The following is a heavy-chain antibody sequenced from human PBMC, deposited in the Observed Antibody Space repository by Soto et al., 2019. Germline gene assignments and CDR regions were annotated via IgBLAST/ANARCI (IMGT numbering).Heavy chain of an antibody. V-gene: IGHV3-23*01. CDR3: AKGDCSGGRCYRGFDY. CDR1: GFTFSSYD. J-gene: IGHJ4*02. Sequence: PGGSLRLSCAASGFTFSSYDMSWVRQAPGKGLEWVSGVSASGSITSYADSAKGRFTTSRDNAKNTVFLQMSSLRAEDTAVYFCAKGDCSGGRCYRGFDYWGQGTLVTVS. D-gene: IGHD2-15*01. CDR2: VSASGSIT.